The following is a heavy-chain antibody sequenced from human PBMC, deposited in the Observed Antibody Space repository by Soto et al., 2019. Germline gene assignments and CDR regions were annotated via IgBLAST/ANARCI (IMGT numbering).Heavy chain of an antibody. CDR1: GFTFSSYA. CDR2: ISGSGGST. J-gene: IGHJ6*02. V-gene: IGHV3-23*01. D-gene: IGHD3-3*01. Sequence: GGSLRLSCAASGFTFSSYAMSWVRQAPGKGLEWVSAISGSGGSTYYADSVKGRFTISRDNSKNTLYLQMNSLRAEDTAVYYCAKVISVGRVLEWLSPYYYYGMDVWGQGTTVTVSS. CDR3: AKVISVGRVLEWLSPYYYYGMDV.